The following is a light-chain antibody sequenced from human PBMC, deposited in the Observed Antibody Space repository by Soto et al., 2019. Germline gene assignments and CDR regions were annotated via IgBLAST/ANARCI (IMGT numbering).Light chain of an antibody. CDR2: GAS. Sequence: EIVLTQSPGTLSLSPGERATLSCRASQRVSSSYLAWYQQKPGQAPRLLIYGASSRATGIPDRFSGSGSGTDFTLTISRLEPEDFAVYYCQQYGSSPPEWTFGQGTKVDIK. CDR1: QRVSSSY. CDR3: QQYGSSPPEWT. V-gene: IGKV3-20*01. J-gene: IGKJ1*01.